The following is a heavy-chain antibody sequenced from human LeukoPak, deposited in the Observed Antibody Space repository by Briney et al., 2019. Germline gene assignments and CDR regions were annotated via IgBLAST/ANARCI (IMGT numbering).Heavy chain of an antibody. V-gene: IGHV3-21*01. J-gene: IGHJ4*02. CDR1: GFTFSSYS. Sequence: GGSLRLSCAASGFTFSSYSMNWVRQAPGKGLEWVSSISSSSSYIYYADSVKGRFTISRDNAKNSLYLQMNSLRAEDTAVYYCAKSLFRRARYLFDYWGQGTLVTVSS. CDR2: ISSSSSYI. CDR3: AKSLFRRARYLFDY. D-gene: IGHD6-6*01.